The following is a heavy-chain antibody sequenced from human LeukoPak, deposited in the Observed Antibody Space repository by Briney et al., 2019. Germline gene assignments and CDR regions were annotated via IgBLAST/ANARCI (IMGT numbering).Heavy chain of an antibody. D-gene: IGHD6-13*01. CDR1: GYTFTSYG. CDR3: ATLAAAGNPPGGG. V-gene: IGHV1-18*01. J-gene: IGHJ4*02. CDR2: ISAYNGNT. Sequence: ASVKVSCKASGYTFTSYGISWVRQAPGQGLEWMGWISAYNGNTNYAQKLQGRVTMTTDTSTDTAYMELSSLRFEDTAVYYCATLAAAGNPPGGGWGQGTLVTVSS.